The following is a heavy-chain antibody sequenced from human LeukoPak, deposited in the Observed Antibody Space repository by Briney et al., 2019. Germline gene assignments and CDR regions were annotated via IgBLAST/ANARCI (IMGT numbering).Heavy chain of an antibody. D-gene: IGHD3-10*01. V-gene: IGHV1-24*01. J-gene: IGHJ6*02. Sequence: ASVKVSCKVSGHTLTELSMHWVRQAPGKGPEWIGGYDPEEGTTIYPQKFQGRVTMTEDTSTDTAYLEMSYLRSEDTAVYYCARGPTLVRGVIMPDSVGGVDVWGQGTTVTVSS. CDR2: YDPEEGTT. CDR1: GHTLTELS. CDR3: ARGPTLVRGVIMPDSVGGVDV.